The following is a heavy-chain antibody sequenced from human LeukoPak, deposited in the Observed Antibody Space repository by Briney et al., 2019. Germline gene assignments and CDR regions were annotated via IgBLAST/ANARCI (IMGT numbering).Heavy chain of an antibody. D-gene: IGHD5-18*01. Sequence: GGSLRLSCAASGFTFDDYGMSWVRQAPGKGLEWVSGINWNGGSTGYADSVKGRFTISRDNAKNSLYLQMNSLRAEDTALYYCARMRGYSYGPAVDYWGQGTLVTVSS. J-gene: IGHJ4*02. V-gene: IGHV3-20*04. CDR2: INWNGGST. CDR3: ARMRGYSYGPAVDY. CDR1: GFTFDDYG.